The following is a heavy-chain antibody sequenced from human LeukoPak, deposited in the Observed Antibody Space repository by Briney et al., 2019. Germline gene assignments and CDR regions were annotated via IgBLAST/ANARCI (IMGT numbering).Heavy chain of an antibody. CDR3: ARDLAVAGTGSAY. V-gene: IGHV4-38-2*02. Sequence: SETLSLTCTVSGYSISSGYYWGWIRHPPGKGLEWIGSIYHTGSTDYNPSLGSRVTMSVDKSKNQFSLKLSSVTAADTAVYYCARDLAVAGTGSAYWGQGTLVTVSS. D-gene: IGHD6-19*01. J-gene: IGHJ4*02. CDR2: IYHTGST. CDR1: GYSISSGYY.